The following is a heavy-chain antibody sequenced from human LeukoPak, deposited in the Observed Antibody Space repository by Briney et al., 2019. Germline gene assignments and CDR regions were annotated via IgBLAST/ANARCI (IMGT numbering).Heavy chain of an antibody. CDR3: AKSLSHYYDSSGYYYVPFDY. CDR1: GFTFSSHA. Sequence: GGSLRLSCAASGFTFSSHAMSWVRQAPGKGLEWVSAISGSGGSTYYADSVKGRFTISRDNSKNTLYLQMNSLRAEDTAVYYCAKSLSHYYDSSGYYYVPFDYWGQGTLVTVSS. CDR2: ISGSGGST. V-gene: IGHV3-23*01. D-gene: IGHD3-22*01. J-gene: IGHJ4*02.